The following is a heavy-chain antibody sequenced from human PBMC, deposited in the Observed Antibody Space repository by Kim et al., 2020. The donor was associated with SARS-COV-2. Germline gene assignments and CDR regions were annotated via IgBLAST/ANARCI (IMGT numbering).Heavy chain of an antibody. Sequence: GGSLRLSCAASGFTFSSYGMHWVRQAPGKGLEWVAVIWYDGSNKYYADSVKGRFTISRDNSKNTLYLQMNSLRAEDTAVYYCAKDLVPAAAYYYYGMDVWGQGTTVTVSS. D-gene: IGHD2-2*01. CDR3: AKDLVPAAAYYYYGMDV. V-gene: IGHV3-33*06. CDR2: IWYDGSNK. CDR1: GFTFSSYG. J-gene: IGHJ6*02.